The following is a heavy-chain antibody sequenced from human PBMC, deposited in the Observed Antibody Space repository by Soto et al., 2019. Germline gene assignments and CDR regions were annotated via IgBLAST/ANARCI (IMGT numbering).Heavy chain of an antibody. CDR3: AKDRGSSSVEGYYYYGMDV. Sequence: GGSLRLSCSASGFTYDDDTMHWVRQTRGMRVERVSLISWDGGSTYYADSVKGRFTISRDNSKNSLYLQMNSLRTEDTALYYCAKDRGSSSVEGYYYYGMDVWGQGTTVTVSS. CDR1: GFTYDDDT. D-gene: IGHD6-6*01. CDR2: ISWDGGST. J-gene: IGHJ6*02. V-gene: IGHV3-43*01.